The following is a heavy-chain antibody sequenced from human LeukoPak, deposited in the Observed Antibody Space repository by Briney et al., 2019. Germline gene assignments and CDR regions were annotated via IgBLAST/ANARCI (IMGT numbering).Heavy chain of an antibody. CDR1: GYTFTDYY. D-gene: IGHD2-2*01. Sequence: ASVKVSCKASGYTFTDYYMHWVRQAPGQGLEWMGWINPNSGGTNYTQNFQGRVTMTRDTSISTAYMELSRLRSDDTAVYYCARVLGYCSSTSCQGHFDYWGQGTLVTVSS. V-gene: IGHV1-2*02. CDR3: ARVLGYCSSTSCQGHFDY. J-gene: IGHJ4*02. CDR2: INPNSGGT.